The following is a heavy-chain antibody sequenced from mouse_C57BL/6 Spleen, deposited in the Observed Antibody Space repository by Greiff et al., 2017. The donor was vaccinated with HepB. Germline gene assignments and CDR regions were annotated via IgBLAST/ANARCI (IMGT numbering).Heavy chain of an antibody. CDR3: APYVAWFAY. V-gene: IGHV1-82*01. J-gene: IGHJ3*01. CDR2: IYPGDGDT. Sequence: QVQLKESGPELVKPGASVKISCKASGYAFSSSWMNWVKQRPGKGLEWIGRIYPGDGDTNYNGKFKGKATLTADKSSSTAYMQLSSLTSEDSAVYFCAPYVAWFAYWGQGTLVTVSA. CDR1: GYAFSSSW. D-gene: IGHD1-1*01.